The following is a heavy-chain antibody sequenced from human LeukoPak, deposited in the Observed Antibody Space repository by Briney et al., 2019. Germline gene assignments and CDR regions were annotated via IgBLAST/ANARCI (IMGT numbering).Heavy chain of an antibody. CDR3: AQSSSPYFFDY. V-gene: IGHV5-51*01. Sequence: GESLKISCKGSGYSFTNYWIGWVRQMPGKGLGWMGIIYPGDSDTRYSPSFQGQVTISADKSISTAYLQWSSLKASDTAMYYCAQSSSPYFFDYWGQGTLVTVSS. CDR2: IYPGDSDT. J-gene: IGHJ4*02. D-gene: IGHD6-6*01. CDR1: GYSFTNYW.